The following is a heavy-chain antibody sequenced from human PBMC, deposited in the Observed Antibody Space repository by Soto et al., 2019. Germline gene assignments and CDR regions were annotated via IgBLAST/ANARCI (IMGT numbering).Heavy chain of an antibody. Sequence: PSETLSLTCAVSGGSISSSNWWSWVRQPPGKGLEWIGEIYHSGSTNCNPSLKSRVTISVDKSKNQFSLKLSSVTAADAAVYYCASTSRYSYEGDNWFDPWGQGTLVTVSS. CDR3: ASTSRYSYEGDNWFDP. J-gene: IGHJ5*02. CDR2: IYHSGST. CDR1: GGSISSSNW. V-gene: IGHV4-4*02. D-gene: IGHD5-18*01.